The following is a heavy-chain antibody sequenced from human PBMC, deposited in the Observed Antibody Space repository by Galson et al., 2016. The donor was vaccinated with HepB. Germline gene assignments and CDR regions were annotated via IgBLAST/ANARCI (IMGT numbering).Heavy chain of an antibody. Sequence: SVKVSCKVSGYIFTELSMHWVRQAPGKGLEWMGGFDPKVGETVYVQKFQGRVTMTEDTSTDTAYMELSSLTSEDTAVYYCATGTALLPRWGQGTLVTVSS. CDR1: GYIFTELS. V-gene: IGHV1-24*01. D-gene: IGHD2-21*02. J-gene: IGHJ4*02. CDR2: FDPKVGET. CDR3: ATGTALLPR.